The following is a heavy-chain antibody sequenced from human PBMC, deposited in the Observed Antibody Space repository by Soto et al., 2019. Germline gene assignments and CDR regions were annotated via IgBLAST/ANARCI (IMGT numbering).Heavy chain of an antibody. D-gene: IGHD6-13*01. CDR3: ARPIARVSEGALNWFDP. CDR2: INAGNGNT. Sequence: QVQLVQSGAEVKKPGASVKVSCKASGYTFTSYAMHWVRQAPGQRLEWMGWINAGNGNTKYSQKFQGRVTITRDTSASTAYMELSSLRSEDTAVYYCARPIARVSEGALNWFDPWGQGTLVTVSS. V-gene: IGHV1-3*01. CDR1: GYTFTSYA. J-gene: IGHJ5*02.